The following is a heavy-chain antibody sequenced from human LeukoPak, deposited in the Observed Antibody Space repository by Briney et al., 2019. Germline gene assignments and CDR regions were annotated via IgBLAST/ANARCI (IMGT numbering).Heavy chain of an antibody. V-gene: IGHV3-23*01. J-gene: IGHJ4*02. CDR2: ITGSGGST. D-gene: IGHD3-22*01. CDR3: AKAMGYYDSSGSDY. Sequence: GGSLRLSCAASGFTFSNYAMSCVRQAPGKGLEWVSGITGSGGSTDYADSVKGRFTISRDNSKNTLYLQMNSLRAEDTAVYYCAKAMGYYDSSGSDYWGQGTLVTVSS. CDR1: GFTFSNYA.